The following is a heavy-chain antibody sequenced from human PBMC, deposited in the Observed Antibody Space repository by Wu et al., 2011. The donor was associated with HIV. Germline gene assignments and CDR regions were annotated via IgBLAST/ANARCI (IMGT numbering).Heavy chain of an antibody. J-gene: IGHJ6*03. CDR3: ARDHIVVVPAASKPYYYYYKD. D-gene: IGHD2-2*01. CDR1: GYTFTNSG. V-gene: IGHV1-18*01. CDR2: ISAYNGDT. Sequence: QVQLVQSGAEVKKPGASVKVSCKASGYTFTNSGINWVRQAPGQGLEWMGRISAYNGDTNYAQKFQGRVTMTTDTSTSTAYMELRSLRSDDTAFYYCARDHIVVVPAASKPYYYYYKD.